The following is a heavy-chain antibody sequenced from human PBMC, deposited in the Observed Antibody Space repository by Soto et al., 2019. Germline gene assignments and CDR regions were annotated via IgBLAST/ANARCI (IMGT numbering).Heavy chain of an antibody. J-gene: IGHJ6*02. CDR3: TTEPLGADYYYYGMDV. Sequence: GGSLRLSCAASGFTFSNAWMSWVRQAPGKGLEWVGRIKSKTDGGTTDYAAPVKGRFTISRDDSKNTLYLQMNSLKTEDTAVYYCTTEPLGADYYYYGMDVWGQGTTVTVSS. CDR2: IKSKTDGGTT. D-gene: IGHD1-26*01. CDR1: GFTFSNAW. V-gene: IGHV3-15*01.